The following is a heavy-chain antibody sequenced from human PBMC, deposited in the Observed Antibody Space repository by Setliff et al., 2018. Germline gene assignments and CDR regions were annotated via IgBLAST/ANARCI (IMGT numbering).Heavy chain of an antibody. D-gene: IGHD3-22*01. CDR2: VYPSVSV. CDR1: GDSIIDKY. CDR3: ARSRGYKHDSSGYYYDHYYYYYMDV. V-gene: IGHV4-4*08. Sequence: SETLSLTCSVSGDSIIDKYWSWLRQPPGKGLEWIGYVYPSVSVNYSPSFQGRVTISVDRAKNQFSLRLTSVSAADTAVYYCARSRGYKHDSSGYYYDHYYYYYMDVWGKGTPVTVSS. J-gene: IGHJ6*03.